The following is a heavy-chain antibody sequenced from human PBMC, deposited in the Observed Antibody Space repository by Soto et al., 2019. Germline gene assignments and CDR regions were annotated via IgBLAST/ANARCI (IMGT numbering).Heavy chain of an antibody. CDR1: GFTFSSYA. CDR3: AKVHIAVAAYFDY. CDR2: ISGRGGST. J-gene: IGHJ4*02. V-gene: IGHV3-23*01. D-gene: IGHD6-19*01. Sequence: PGGSLRLSCAASGFTFSSYAMSWVRQAPGKGLEWVSGISGRGGSTYYADSVKGRFTISRDNSKNTLSLQMDSLRAEDTAVYYCAKVHIAVAAYFDYWGQGTLVTVSS.